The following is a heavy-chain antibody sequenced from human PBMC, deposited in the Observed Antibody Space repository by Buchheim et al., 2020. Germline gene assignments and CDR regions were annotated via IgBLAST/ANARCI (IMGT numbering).Heavy chain of an antibody. V-gene: IGHV1-46*01. J-gene: IGHJ4*02. CDR3: ARASQSLIDRMVRGVIGDYYFDY. D-gene: IGHD3-10*01. CDR2: INPSGGST. Sequence: QVQLVQSGAEVKKPGASVKVSCKASGYTFTSYYMHWVRQAPGQGLEWMGIINPSGGSTSYAQKFQGRVTMTRDTSTSTVYMELSSLRSEDTAVYYCARASQSLIDRMVRGVIGDYYFDYWGQGTL. CDR1: GYTFTSYY.